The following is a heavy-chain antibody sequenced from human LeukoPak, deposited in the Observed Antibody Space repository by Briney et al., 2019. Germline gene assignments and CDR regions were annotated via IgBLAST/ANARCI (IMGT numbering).Heavy chain of an antibody. J-gene: IGHJ4*02. D-gene: IGHD5-24*01. CDR3: ANGPDGYNTY. V-gene: IGHV1-45*02. CDR2: ITPFNGNT. Sequence: SVKVSCKASGYTFTTYYVHWVRQAPGQALEWMGWITPFNGNTNYAQKFQDRVTITRDRSMSTAYMELSSLRSEDTAMYYCANGPDGYNTYWGQGTLVTVSS. CDR1: GYTFTTYY.